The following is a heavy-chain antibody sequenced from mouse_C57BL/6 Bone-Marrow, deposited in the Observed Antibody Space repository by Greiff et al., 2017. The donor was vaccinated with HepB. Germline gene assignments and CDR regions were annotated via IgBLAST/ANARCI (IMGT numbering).Heavy chain of an antibody. V-gene: IGHV14-3*01. CDR2: IDPANGNT. Sequence: VQLQQSVAELVRPGASVKLSCTASGFNIKNTYMHWVQQRPEQGLEWIGRIDPANGNTKYAPKFQGQATITADTASNTDYLQLSSLTSEDTAIYYCARNLSRTIYYGNLGDVDYWGQGTTLTVSS. D-gene: IGHD2-1*01. CDR1: GFNIKNTY. CDR3: ARNLSRTIYYGNLGDVDY. J-gene: IGHJ2*01.